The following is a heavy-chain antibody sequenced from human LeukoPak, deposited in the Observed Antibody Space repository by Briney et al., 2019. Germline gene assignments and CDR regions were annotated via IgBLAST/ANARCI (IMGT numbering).Heavy chain of an antibody. CDR2: IYYSGST. V-gene: IGHV4-59*08. CDR1: GGSISSYY. D-gene: IGHD6-19*01. Sequence: SETLSLTCTVSGGSISSYYWSWIRQPPGKGLEWIGYIYYSGSTNYNPSLKSRVTISVDTSKNRFSLKLSSVTAADTAVYYCARHSSGPYYYGMDVWGQGTTVTVSS. CDR3: ARHSSGPYYYGMDV. J-gene: IGHJ6*02.